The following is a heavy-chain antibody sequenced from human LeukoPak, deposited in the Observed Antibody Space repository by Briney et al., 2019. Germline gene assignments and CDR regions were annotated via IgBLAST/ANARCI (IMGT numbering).Heavy chain of an antibody. CDR1: GFTFSSYS. D-gene: IGHD3-22*01. CDR2: ISSSRSYI. V-gene: IGHV3-21*04. Sequence: GGSLRLSCAASGFTFSSYSMNWVRQAPGKGLEWVSFISSSRSYIYYADSVKGRFTISRDNAKNSLYLQMNSLRAEDTALYYCAKDLAPGYYDSSGYWQWGQGTLVTVSS. J-gene: IGHJ4*02. CDR3: AKDLAPGYYDSSGYWQ.